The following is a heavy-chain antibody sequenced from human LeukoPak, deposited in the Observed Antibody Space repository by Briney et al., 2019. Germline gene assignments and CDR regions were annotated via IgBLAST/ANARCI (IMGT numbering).Heavy chain of an antibody. CDR2: IYYSGST. D-gene: IGHD3-9*01. Sequence: SETLSLTCSVAGGSISSYYWSWIRQPPGNGLEWIGYIYYSGSTDYNPSLKSRVTISVDTSKNQFSLKLSSVTAADTAVYYCARGGRSFDWFPHDYWGQGTLVTVSS. CDR3: ARGGRSFDWFPHDY. J-gene: IGHJ4*02. CDR1: GGSISSYY. V-gene: IGHV4-59*01.